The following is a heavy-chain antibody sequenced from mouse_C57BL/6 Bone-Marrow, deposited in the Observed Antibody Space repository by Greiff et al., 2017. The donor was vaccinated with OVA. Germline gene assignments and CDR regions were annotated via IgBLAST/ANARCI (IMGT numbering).Heavy chain of an antibody. CDR1: GYTFTDYY. CDR2: IYPGSGNT. V-gene: IGHV1-76*01. J-gene: IGHJ4*01. D-gene: IGHD4-1*01. CDR3: ARGKLGDAMDY. Sequence: VQLQQFGAELVRPGASVKLSCKASGYTFTDYYINWVKQRPGQGLEWIARIYPGSGNTYYNEKFKGKATLTAEKSSSTAYMQLSSLTSEDSAVYFCARGKLGDAMDYWGQGTSVTVSS.